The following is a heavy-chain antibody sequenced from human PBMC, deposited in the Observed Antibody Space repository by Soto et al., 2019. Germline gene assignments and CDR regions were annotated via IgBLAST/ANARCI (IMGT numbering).Heavy chain of an antibody. CDR3: ARRYYYYYGMDV. CDR1: GGSFSGYY. Sequence: ETLSLTCAVYGGSFSGYYWSWIRQPPGKGLEWIGEINHSGGTNYNPSLKSRVTISVDTSKNQFSLKLSSVTAADTAVYYCARRYYYYYGMDVWGQGTTVTVSS. J-gene: IGHJ6*02. V-gene: IGHV4-34*01. CDR2: INHSGGT.